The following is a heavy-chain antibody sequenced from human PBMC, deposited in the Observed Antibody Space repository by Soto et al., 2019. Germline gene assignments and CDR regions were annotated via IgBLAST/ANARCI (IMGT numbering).Heavy chain of an antibody. D-gene: IGHD1-26*01. CDR2: ISASGGGT. V-gene: IGHV3-23*01. CDR1: GFTFSNYA. J-gene: IGHJ1*01. CDR3: AKDPRVGLTATEYFRY. Sequence: EVQLLESGGGLVKPGGSLRLSCAASGFTFSNYAMSWVRQAPGKGLEWVSAISASGGGTYYADPVKGRFTISRDSAKNTLYLQMNSLRADDTAVYYCAKDPRVGLTATEYFRYWGQGTLVTVSS.